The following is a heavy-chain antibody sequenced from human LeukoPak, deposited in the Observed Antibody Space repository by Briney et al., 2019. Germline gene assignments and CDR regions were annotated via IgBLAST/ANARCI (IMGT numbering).Heavy chain of an antibody. CDR3: ARDYIAAAGRSWFDL. Sequence: SVKVSCEASGGTFSSYAISWVRQAPGQGLEWMGRIIPIFGTANYAQKFQGRVTITTDESTSTAYMELSSLRSEDTAVYYCARDYIAAAGRSWFDLWGQGTLVTISS. D-gene: IGHD6-13*01. CDR2: IIPIFGTA. CDR1: GGTFSSYA. V-gene: IGHV1-69*05. J-gene: IGHJ5*02.